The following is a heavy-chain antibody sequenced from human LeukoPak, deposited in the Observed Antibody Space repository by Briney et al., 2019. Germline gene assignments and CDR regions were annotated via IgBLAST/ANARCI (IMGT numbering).Heavy chain of an antibody. CDR3: ARAEGYGGELDS. CDR2: IPYDGSNK. CDR1: GFSFSRYG. V-gene: IGHV3-30*13. J-gene: IGHJ4*02. D-gene: IGHD4-23*01. Sequence: GGSLRLSCAASGFSFSRYGMHWVRQAPGKGLEWVAVIPYDGSNKYYADSVKGRFTISRENSKNRLYLQMNSLRAEDTAVYYCARAEGYGGELDSWGQGTLVTVSS.